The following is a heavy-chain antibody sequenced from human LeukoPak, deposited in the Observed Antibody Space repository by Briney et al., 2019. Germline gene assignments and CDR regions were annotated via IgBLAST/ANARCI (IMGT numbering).Heavy chain of an antibody. J-gene: IGHJ3*02. CDR2: INPSGGST. CDR1: GYTFTNYY. D-gene: IGHD1-26*01. Sequence: ASVKVSCKASGYTFTNYYIHWVRQAPGQGLEWMGVINPSGGSTSYAQMSQGRVTMTRDRSTNTLYMELSSLRSEDTAVYYCARVESWEHSGSSQDAFDIWGQGTMVTVSS. V-gene: IGHV1-46*01. CDR3: ARVESWEHSGSSQDAFDI.